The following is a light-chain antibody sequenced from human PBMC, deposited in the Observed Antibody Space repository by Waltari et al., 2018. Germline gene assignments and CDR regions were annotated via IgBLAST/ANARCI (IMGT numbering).Light chain of an antibody. CDR3: QQRHGPWT. CDR2: NTS. CDR1: QNIGNW. J-gene: IGKJ1*01. V-gene: IGKV3-11*01. Sequence: DIVLTQFPSTLSLSPGERATLSCGASQNIGNWLAWYQQKPGQAPRLLIYNTSNRATGSPARFSGGGSGTDFTLTISSLEPEDSAVYYGQQRHGPWTFGQGTKVEIK.